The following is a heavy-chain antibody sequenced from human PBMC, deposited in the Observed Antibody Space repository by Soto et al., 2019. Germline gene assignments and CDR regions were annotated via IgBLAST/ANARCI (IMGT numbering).Heavy chain of an antibody. CDR1: GFTFSNYA. CDR3: ANDHWDGHNTVFPWDD. V-gene: IGHV3-23*01. J-gene: IGHJ4*02. Sequence: EVHLLESGGALAQPGGSLRLSCIASGFTFSNYAMSWVRQSPGKELEWVSTINGGGDRTYYTDSVKGRFTVSRDNSKNMLSLQMNSLNAEDTALYYFANDHWDGHNTVFPWDDWGRGTLVTVTS. CDR2: INGGGDRT. D-gene: IGHD1-1*01.